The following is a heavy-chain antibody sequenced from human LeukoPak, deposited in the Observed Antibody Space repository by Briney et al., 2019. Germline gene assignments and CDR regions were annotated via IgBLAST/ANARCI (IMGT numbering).Heavy chain of an antibody. CDR2: INHSGST. D-gene: IGHD3-10*01. CDR1: GGSFSGYY. CDR3: ARCRKVRGVITLDY. V-gene: IGHV4-34*01. Sequence: PSETLSLTCAVYGGSFSGYYWSWIRQPPGKGLEWIGEINHSGSTNYNPSLKSRVTISVDTSKNQFSLKLSSVTAADTAVYYCARCRKVRGVITLDYWGQGTLVTVSS. J-gene: IGHJ4*02.